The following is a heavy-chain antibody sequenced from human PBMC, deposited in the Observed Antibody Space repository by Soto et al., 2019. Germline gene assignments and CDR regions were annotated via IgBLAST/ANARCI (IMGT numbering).Heavy chain of an antibody. J-gene: IGHJ5*02. CDR3: ARDSKQWLAKGFDP. V-gene: IGHV1-18*01. CDR2: ISAYNGNT. Sequence: ASVKVSCKASGYTFTSYGISWVRQAPGQGLEWMGWISAYNGNTNYAQKLQGRVTMTTDTSTSTAYMELRSLRSDDTAVYYCARDSKQWLAKGFDPWGQGTLATVSS. D-gene: IGHD6-19*01. CDR1: GYTFTSYG.